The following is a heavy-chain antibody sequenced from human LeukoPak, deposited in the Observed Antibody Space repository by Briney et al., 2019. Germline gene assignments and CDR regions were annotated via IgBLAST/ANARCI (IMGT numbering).Heavy chain of an antibody. Sequence: ASVKVSCKASGYTFTSYGISWVRQAPGQGLEWMGWISAYNGNTNYAQKLQGRVTMTTDTSPSTAYMELRRLRSDDTAVYYCARERDVRGGAFDIWGQGTMVTVSS. CDR2: ISAYNGNT. J-gene: IGHJ3*02. V-gene: IGHV1-18*01. CDR1: GYTFTSYG. CDR3: ARERDVRGGAFDI. D-gene: IGHD3-10*01.